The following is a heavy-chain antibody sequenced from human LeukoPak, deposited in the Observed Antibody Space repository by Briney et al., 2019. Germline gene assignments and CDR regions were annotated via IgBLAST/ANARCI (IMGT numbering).Heavy chain of an antibody. V-gene: IGHV4-59*01. CDR3: AGHSNGVPY. Sequence: SETLSLTCTVSGGSISSYYWSWTRQPPGKGLEWIGYIYYSGSTNYNPSLKSRVTISVDTSKNQFSLKLSSVTAADTAVYYCAGHSNGVPYWGQGTLVTVSS. D-gene: IGHD4-11*01. CDR1: GGSISSYY. CDR2: IYYSGST. J-gene: IGHJ4*02.